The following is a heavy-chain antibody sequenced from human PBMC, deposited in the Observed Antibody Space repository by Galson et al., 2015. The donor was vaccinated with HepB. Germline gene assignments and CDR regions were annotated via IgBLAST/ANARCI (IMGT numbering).Heavy chain of an antibody. J-gene: IGHJ4*02. Sequence: SLRLSCAASGFTFSNYAMSWVRQAPGKGLEWVSAISASGGSTYYGDSMEGRFIISRDNSKNTLYLQMSSLRAEDSAVYYCATDTIFGVVNQFDYWGQGTLVSVSA. CDR1: GFTFSNYA. CDR3: ATDTIFGVVNQFDY. D-gene: IGHD3-3*01. CDR2: ISASGGST. V-gene: IGHV3-23*01.